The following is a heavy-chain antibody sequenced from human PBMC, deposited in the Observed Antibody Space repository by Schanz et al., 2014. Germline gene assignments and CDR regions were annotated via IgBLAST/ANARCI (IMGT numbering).Heavy chain of an antibody. J-gene: IGHJ6*02. V-gene: IGHV1-18*01. CDR3: VRDAGWAFGDYHGMDV. Sequence: QVQLVQSGGEVKKPGDSVKVSCETSGYSFTKYGINWVRQAPGQGLEWMGWISVYHGHTNYAEKVHGRVTMTTDTSTSTAYMELRSLISDDTAVYYCVRDAGWAFGDYHGMDVWGQGTSVTVSS. CDR1: GYSFTKYG. CDR2: ISVYHGHT. D-gene: IGHD3-10*01.